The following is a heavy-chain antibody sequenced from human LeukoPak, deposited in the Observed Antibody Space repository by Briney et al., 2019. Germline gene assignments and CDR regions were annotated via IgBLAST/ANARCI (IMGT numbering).Heavy chain of an antibody. CDR3: AKSPKTGFLFDY. D-gene: IGHD2-21*01. CDR1: GYTDRSNY. CDR2: FYGGVNT. Sequence: GGSLRLSCEASGYTDRSNYMSWVRHAPGKGRVWGAVFYGGVNTLCADSVQGRFTISRDNSKNTLYLQMSSLRAEDTAVYYCAKSPKTGFLFDYWGKGTLVTLSS. V-gene: IGHV3-66*01. J-gene: IGHJ4*02.